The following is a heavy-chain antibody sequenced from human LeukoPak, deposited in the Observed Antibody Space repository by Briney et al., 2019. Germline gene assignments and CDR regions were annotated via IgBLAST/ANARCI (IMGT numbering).Heavy chain of an antibody. J-gene: IGHJ3*02. CDR2: IYYSGST. D-gene: IGHD4-17*01. V-gene: IGHV4-39*07. CDR1: GGSISSSSYY. CDR3: ARGPGMTTVTSDAFDI. Sequence: SETLSLTCTVSGGSISSSSYYWGWIRQPPGKGLEWIGNIYYSGSTYHNPSLKSRVTISVDTSKNQFSLKLSSVTAADTAVYYCARGPGMTTVTSDAFDIWGQGTMVTVSS.